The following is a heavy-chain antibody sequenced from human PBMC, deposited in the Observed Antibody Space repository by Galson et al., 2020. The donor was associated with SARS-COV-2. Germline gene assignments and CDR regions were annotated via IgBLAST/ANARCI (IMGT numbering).Heavy chain of an antibody. D-gene: IGHD3-22*01. J-gene: IGHJ2*01. CDR1: GYSISTTNY. CDR2: IYPNGRT. Sequence: SETLSLTCAVSGYSISTTNYWGWVRQPPGKGLEWIGSIYPNGRTYYNPSLKSRVTISVDTSKNQFSLRLDSVTAADTALYYCASQGLNMIVVVTVPGWYFDLWGRGTLVTVSS. CDR3: ASQGLNMIVVVTVPGWYFDL. V-gene: IGHV4-38-2*01.